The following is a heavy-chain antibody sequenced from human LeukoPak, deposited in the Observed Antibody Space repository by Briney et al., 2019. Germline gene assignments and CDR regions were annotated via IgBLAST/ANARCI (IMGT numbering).Heavy chain of an antibody. CDR3: AKEEDENGDYDGDY. CDR1: GFTFSSYA. D-gene: IGHD4-17*01. J-gene: IGHJ4*02. V-gene: IGHV3-23*01. Sequence: PGGSLRLSCAASGFTFSSYAMIGVRQAPGKGLEWVSAISGSGGSTYYADSVKGRFTISRDNSKNTLYLQMNSLRAEDTAVYYCAKEEDENGDYDGDYWGQGTLVTVSS. CDR2: ISGSGGST.